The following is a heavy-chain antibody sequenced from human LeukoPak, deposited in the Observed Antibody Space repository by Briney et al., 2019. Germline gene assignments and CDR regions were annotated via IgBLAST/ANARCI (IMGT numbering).Heavy chain of an antibody. CDR3: ASGDPGHYYYYMDV. J-gene: IGHJ6*03. D-gene: IGHD4-17*01. Sequence: SETLSLTCTVSGGSISSSSYYWGWIRQPPGKGLEWIGYIYYSGSTNYNPSLKSRVTISVDTSKNQFSLKLSSVTAADTAVYYCASGDPGHYYYYMDVWGKGTTVTISS. CDR2: IYYSGST. V-gene: IGHV4-61*05. CDR1: GGSISSSSYY.